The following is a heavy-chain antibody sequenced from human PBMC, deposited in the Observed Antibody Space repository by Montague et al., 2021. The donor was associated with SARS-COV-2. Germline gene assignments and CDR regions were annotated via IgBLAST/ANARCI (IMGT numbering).Heavy chain of an antibody. J-gene: IGHJ2*01. V-gene: IGHV4-39*07. Sequence: SETLSLTCTVSGGSFRCSSYYWGWIRQPPGKGLECIGSIYYSGSTYYNPSLKSRVTISVDTSKNHFSLKLSSVTAADTAVYYCARTTWLRGYFDLWGRGTLVTVSS. D-gene: IGHD5-12*01. CDR1: GGSFRCSSYY. CDR2: IYYSGST. CDR3: ARTTWLRGYFDL.